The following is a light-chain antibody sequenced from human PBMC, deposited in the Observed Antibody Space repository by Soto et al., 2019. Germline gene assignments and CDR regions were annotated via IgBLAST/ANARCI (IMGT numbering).Light chain of an antibody. J-gene: IGLJ1*01. CDR1: SSNIGSNT. Sequence: QSVLTQPPSASGTPGQRVTLYCSGSSSNIGSNTVNWYQQLPGTAPKLLIYTNDQRPSGVPDRFSGSKSGTSASLAISGLQFEDEADYHCSSWDDNLDAEVFGAGTKLTVL. CDR3: SSWDDNLDAEV. V-gene: IGLV1-44*01. CDR2: TND.